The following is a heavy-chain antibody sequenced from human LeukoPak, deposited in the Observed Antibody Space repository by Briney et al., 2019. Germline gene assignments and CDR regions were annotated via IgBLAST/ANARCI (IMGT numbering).Heavy chain of an antibody. CDR3: ARRGAEYSNLFDC. J-gene: IGHJ1*01. V-gene: IGHV1-69*13. Sequence: ASVKVSCKASGGTFSSYSIRWVRQAPGQGLEWMGGIIPIFGTANYAQKFQGRVTITGDESTSTAYMELSSLRSEDTAVYYCARRGAEYSNLFDCWGQGTLVTVYS. D-gene: IGHD4-11*01. CDR1: GGTFSSYS. CDR2: IIPIFGTA.